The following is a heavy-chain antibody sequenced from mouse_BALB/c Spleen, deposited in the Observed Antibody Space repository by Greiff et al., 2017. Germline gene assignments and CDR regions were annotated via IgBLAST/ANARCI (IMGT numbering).Heavy chain of an antibody. CDR3: ANWDGGNY. V-gene: IGHV14-3*02. CDR1: GFNIKDTY. D-gene: IGHD4-1*01. J-gene: IGHJ2*01. CDR2: IDPANGNT. Sequence: DVKLVESGAELVKPGASVKLSCTASGFNIKDTYMHWVKQRPEQGLEWIGRIDPANGNTKYDPKFQGKATITADTSSNTAYLQLSSLTSEDTAVYYCANWDGGNYWGQGTTLTVSS.